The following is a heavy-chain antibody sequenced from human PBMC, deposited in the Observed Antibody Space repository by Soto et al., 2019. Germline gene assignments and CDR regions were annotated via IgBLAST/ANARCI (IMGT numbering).Heavy chain of an antibody. CDR1: GFTFGSYA. CDR3: VQFGGPSYSYYSMDV. D-gene: IGHD3-10*01. V-gene: IGHV3-23*01. Sequence: EVQLLESGGGLVQPGGSLRLSCAASGFTFGSYAMNWLRQAPGRGLECVSFISGSGRTTYYADSVKGRFTVSRDNSKNPSYLQMNSLRTKDTAPYYCVQFGGPSYSYYSMDVWGKGTTVTVSS. CDR2: ISGSGRTT. J-gene: IGHJ6*03.